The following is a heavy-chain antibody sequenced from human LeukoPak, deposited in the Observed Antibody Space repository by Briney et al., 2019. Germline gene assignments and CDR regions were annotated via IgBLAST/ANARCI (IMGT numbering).Heavy chain of an antibody. Sequence: PGGSLRLSCAASGFTFSSYWMSWVRQAPGKGLEWVANIKQDGSEKYYVDSVKGRFTISRDNAKNSLYLQMNSLRAEDTAVCYCARAPYCIGGSCRFDYWGQGTLVTVSS. CDR2: IKQDGSEK. CDR1: GFTFSSYW. J-gene: IGHJ4*02. D-gene: IGHD2-15*01. V-gene: IGHV3-7*03. CDR3: ARAPYCIGGSCRFDY.